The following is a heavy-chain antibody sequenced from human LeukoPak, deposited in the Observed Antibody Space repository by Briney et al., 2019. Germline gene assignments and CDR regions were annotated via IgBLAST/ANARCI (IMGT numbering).Heavy chain of an antibody. D-gene: IGHD6-6*01. J-gene: IGHJ4*02. V-gene: IGHV1-2*02. Sequence: ASVKVSCKASGYTFTGYYMHWVRQAPGQGLEWMGWINPNSGGTNYAQKFQGRVTMTRDTSISTAYMELSRLRSGDTAVYYCAREDSSSYGGRYWGQGTLVTVSS. CDR1: GYTFTGYY. CDR3: AREDSSSYGGRY. CDR2: INPNSGGT.